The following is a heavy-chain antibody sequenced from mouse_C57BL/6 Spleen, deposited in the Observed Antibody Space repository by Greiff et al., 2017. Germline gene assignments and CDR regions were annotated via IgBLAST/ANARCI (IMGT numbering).Heavy chain of an antibody. V-gene: IGHV5-17*01. Sequence: EVNLVESGGGLVKPGGSLKLSCAASGFTFSDYGMHWVRQAPEKGLEWVAYISSGSSTIYYADTVKGRFTISRDNAKNTLFLQMTSLRSEDTAMYYCARGGYYYYGSPDYWGQGTTLTVSS. J-gene: IGHJ2*01. D-gene: IGHD1-1*01. CDR1: GFTFSDYG. CDR3: ARGGYYYYGSPDY. CDR2: ISSGSSTI.